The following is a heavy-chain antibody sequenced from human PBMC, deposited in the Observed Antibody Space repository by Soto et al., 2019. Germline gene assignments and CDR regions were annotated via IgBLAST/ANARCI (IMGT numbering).Heavy chain of an antibody. V-gene: IGHV1-18*01. CDR3: ARFNELGYCSSTSCYGVYAFDI. D-gene: IGHD2-2*01. CDR1: GYTFTSYG. CDR2: ISAYNGNT. J-gene: IGHJ3*02. Sequence: GASVKVSCKASGYTFTSYGISWVRQAPGQGLEWMGWISAYNGNTNYAQKLQGRVTVTTDTSTSTAYMELRSLRSDDTAVYYCARFNELGYCSSTSCYGVYAFDIWGQGTMVTVSS.